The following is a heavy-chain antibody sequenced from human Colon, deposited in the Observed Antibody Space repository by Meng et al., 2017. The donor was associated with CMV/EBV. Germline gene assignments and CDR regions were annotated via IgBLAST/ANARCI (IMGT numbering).Heavy chain of an antibody. D-gene: IGHD6-13*01. CDR2: ISWNSGSI. CDR3: AKAPGYSSSPGYYYGMDV. V-gene: IGHV3-9*01. CDR1: GFTFSSYG. J-gene: IGHJ6*02. Sequence: GGSLRLSCAASGFTFSSYGMHWVRQAPGKGLEWVSGISWNSGSIGYADSVKGRFTISRDNAKNSLYLQMNSLRAEDTALYSCAKAPGYSSSPGYYYGMDVWGQGTTVTVSS.